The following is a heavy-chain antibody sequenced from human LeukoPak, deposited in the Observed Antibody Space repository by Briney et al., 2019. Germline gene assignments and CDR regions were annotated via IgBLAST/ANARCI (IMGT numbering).Heavy chain of an antibody. CDR2: IKQDGSEK. D-gene: IGHD3-3*01. Sequence: GGSLRLSCAASGFTFSSYAMHWVRQAPGKGLEWVANIKQDGSEKYYVDSVKGRFTISRDNAKNSLYLQMNSLRAEATAVYYCARDLRLSTIFGVVIDYWGQGTLVTVSS. J-gene: IGHJ4*02. CDR1: GFTFSSYA. V-gene: IGHV3-7*01. CDR3: ARDLRLSTIFGVVIDY.